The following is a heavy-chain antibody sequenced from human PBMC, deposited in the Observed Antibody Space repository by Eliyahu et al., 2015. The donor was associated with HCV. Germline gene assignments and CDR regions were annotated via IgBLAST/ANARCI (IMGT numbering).Heavy chain of an antibody. D-gene: IGHD2-21*02. CDR2: ISYDGTNK. CDR3: AKASGGDGPTFFDY. V-gene: IGHV3-30*18. Sequence: QVQLVESGGGVVQPXXXLSXXCSXXRFTFSGYGMHWVRQAPGKGLEWVALISYDGTNKYYSDSVKGRFTISRDTSKNTLYLQMNTLRAEDTAVYYCAKASGGDGPTFFDYWGQGTLVTVSS. J-gene: IGHJ4*02. CDR1: RFTFSGYG.